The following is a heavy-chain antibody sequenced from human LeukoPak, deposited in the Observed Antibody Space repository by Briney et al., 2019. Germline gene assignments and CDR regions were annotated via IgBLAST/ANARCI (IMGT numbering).Heavy chain of an antibody. CDR1: GFTFSSYA. J-gene: IGHJ4*02. D-gene: IGHD3-3*01. CDR2: ISGSGGST. V-gene: IGHV3-23*01. CDR3: AKDLNVYYDFWSGYGPNDY. Sequence: GGSLRLSCAASGFTFSSYAMSWVRQAPGKGLEWVSAISGSGGSTYYADSVKGRFTISRDNSKNTLYLQMNSLRAEDTAVYYCAKDLNVYYDFWSGYGPNDYWGQGHLVTVSS.